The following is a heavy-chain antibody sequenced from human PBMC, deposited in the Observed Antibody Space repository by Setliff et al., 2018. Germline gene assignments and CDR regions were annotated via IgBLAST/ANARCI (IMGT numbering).Heavy chain of an antibody. CDR2: IYHSGST. CDR3: ARGGAAAQWFADY. Sequence: LSLTCAVSGYSISSGYYWGWIRQPPGKGLEWIGSIYHSGSTYYNPSLKSRVTISVDTSTSTAYMELRSLRSDDTAVYYCARGGAAAQWFADYWGQGTLVTVSS. V-gene: IGHV4-38-2*01. CDR1: GYSISSGYY. D-gene: IGHD6-13*01. J-gene: IGHJ4*02.